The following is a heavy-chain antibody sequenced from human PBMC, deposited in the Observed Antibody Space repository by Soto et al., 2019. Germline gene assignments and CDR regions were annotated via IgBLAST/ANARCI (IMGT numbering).Heavy chain of an antibody. J-gene: IGHJ6*02. D-gene: IGHD2-2*03. CDR3: ARGGLDIILVPAAIYYYYGIDV. V-gene: IGHV1-18*01. CDR1: GYTFTSYV. Sequence: GASVKVSCKASGYTFTSYVISWVRQAPGQGLEWMGWISAYNGNTNYAQKLQGRVTMTTDTSTSTAYMELRSLRSDDTAVYYCARGGLDIILVPAAIYYYYGIDVWGQGTTVTVSS. CDR2: ISAYNGNT.